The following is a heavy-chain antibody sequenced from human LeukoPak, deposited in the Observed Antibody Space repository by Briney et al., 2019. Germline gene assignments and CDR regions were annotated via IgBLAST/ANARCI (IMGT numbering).Heavy chain of an antibody. Sequence: GASVKVSCKASGYIFSNYGMTWVRQAPGQGLEWMAWISAYNGKTNYAQKFQDRVTMTTDTSTSTVYVELRSLRSDDTAIYYCARDGPDYGDYINFDFWGQGTLVTVSS. V-gene: IGHV1-18*01. D-gene: IGHD4-17*01. J-gene: IGHJ4*02. CDR3: ARDGPDYGDYINFDF. CDR2: ISAYNGKT. CDR1: GYIFSNYG.